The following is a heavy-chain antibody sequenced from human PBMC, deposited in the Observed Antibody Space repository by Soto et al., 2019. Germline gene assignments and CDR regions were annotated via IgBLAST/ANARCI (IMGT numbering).Heavy chain of an antibody. Sequence: SETLSLTCAVSGGSISSGGYSWSWIRQPPGKGLEWIGYIYHSGSTYYNPSLKSRVTISVDRSKNQFSLKLSSVAAADTAVYYCARGQVVAAQHWGQGTLVTVSS. V-gene: IGHV4-30-2*01. CDR1: GGSISSGGYS. CDR3: ARGQVVAAQH. D-gene: IGHD2-15*01. J-gene: IGHJ4*02. CDR2: IYHSGST.